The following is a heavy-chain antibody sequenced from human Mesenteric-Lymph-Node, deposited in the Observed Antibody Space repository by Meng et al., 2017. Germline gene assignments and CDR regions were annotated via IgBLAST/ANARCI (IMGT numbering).Heavy chain of an antibody. D-gene: IGHD3-9*01. CDR3: AKDYDILTGPSGIDY. J-gene: IGHJ4*02. CDR1: GFAIDTYV. V-gene: IGHV3-23*04. CDR2: VSGSGYST. Sequence: LLAESGGGVVHPGVSLRLSSAASGFAIDTYVMHWIRQAPGKGLMWVSAVSGSGYSTYYADSVKGRFTISRDNSKNTLYLQMNSLRAEDTAVYYCAKDYDILTGPSGIDYWGRGILVTVSS.